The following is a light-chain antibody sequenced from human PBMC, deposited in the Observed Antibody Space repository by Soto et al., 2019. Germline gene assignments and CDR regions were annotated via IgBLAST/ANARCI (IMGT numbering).Light chain of an antibody. V-gene: IGKV1-5*01. J-gene: IGKJ1*01. CDR2: DAS. CDR3: QQYNTYSWT. Sequence: DSQMAQSPCALSTSVVYRFTITCLASQSIGRWLAWYQQKPGKAPKLLIYDASSLESGVPSRFSGSGFGTEFTLTISSLQPDDFATYYCQQYNTYSWTFGQGTKVDIK. CDR1: QSIGRW.